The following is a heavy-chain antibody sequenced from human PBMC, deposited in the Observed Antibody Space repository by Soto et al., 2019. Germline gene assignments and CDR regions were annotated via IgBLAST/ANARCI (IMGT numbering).Heavy chain of an antibody. V-gene: IGHV4-34*01. Sequence: SETLSLTCAVYGGSFSGYYWSWIRQPPGKGLEWIGEINHSRSTNYNPYHKSRITITEDTYKNQNSMKMSNVTAADTSFYYFAREAGYYGSGIYYYYYGMDVWGQGTTVT. D-gene: IGHD3-10*01. J-gene: IGHJ6*02. CDR1: GGSFSGYY. CDR3: AREAGYYGSGIYYYYYGMDV. CDR2: INHSRST.